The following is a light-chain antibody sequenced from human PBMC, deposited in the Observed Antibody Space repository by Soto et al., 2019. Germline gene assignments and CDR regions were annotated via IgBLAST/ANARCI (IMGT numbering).Light chain of an antibody. V-gene: IGKV3-15*01. CDR1: QGIGDT. CDR2: DTS. CDR3: QRYNNWPLT. Sequence: EVVMTQSPATLSVSPGEGATLSCRASQGIGDTLAWYQHKPCQTPKPLIYDTSTRTTGVPARFSGSRSGTEFSLTINSLQSEDLAVYYCQRYNNWPLTFGGGTKVESK. J-gene: IGKJ4*01.